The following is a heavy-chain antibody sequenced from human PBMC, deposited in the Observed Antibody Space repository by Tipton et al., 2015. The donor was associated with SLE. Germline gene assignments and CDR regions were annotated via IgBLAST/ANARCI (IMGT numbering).Heavy chain of an antibody. Sequence: TLSLTCSVSGVSITNSYWSWIRQPPGKGLEWIGYIYYSSYTNYNPSLKSRVTTSFDRSKNQFSLNLNSVTAADTATYYCARVRGGWANDASDIRGQGTMVTVSS. CDR3: ARVRGGWANDASDI. CDR1: GVSITNSY. D-gene: IGHD6-19*01. J-gene: IGHJ3*02. V-gene: IGHV4-59*01. CDR2: IYYSSYT.